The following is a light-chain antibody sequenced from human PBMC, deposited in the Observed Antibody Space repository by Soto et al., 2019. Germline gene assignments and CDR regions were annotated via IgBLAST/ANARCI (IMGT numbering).Light chain of an antibody. CDR2: DTS. CDR1: QSVSSS. V-gene: IGKV3-11*01. Sequence: EIVFRHQPAILPLSPGEIPPLARTASQSVSSSLAWYPQKPGPAPRLLISDTSNRAPDIPPRFSGIGSGTDFTLTIRSLEPEDFSVYYCQQRTTWRITFGQGTRLEIK. J-gene: IGKJ5*01. CDR3: QQRTTWRIT.